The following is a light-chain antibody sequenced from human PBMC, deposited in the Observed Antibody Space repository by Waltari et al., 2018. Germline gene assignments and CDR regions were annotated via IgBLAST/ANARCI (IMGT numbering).Light chain of an antibody. CDR2: GAS. CDR1: QTIIANY. CDR3: QQYGTSSALT. V-gene: IGKV3-20*01. J-gene: IGKJ4*01. Sequence: EIVLTQSPGTLSLSPGESDTLSCRASQTIIANYLAWYQQKPGQAPRPLIYGASNRATGIPDRFSGSGSGTDFTRTICRLEPEDYAVYHCQQYGTSSALTFGGGTKVEIK.